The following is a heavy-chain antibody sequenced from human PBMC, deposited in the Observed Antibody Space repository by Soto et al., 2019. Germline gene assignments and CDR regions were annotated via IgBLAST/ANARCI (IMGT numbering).Heavy chain of an antibody. J-gene: IGHJ4*02. CDR2: ISSNGGST. D-gene: IGHD3-22*01. CDR3: ARSPTYYYDXXGYSFMDY. CDR1: GFTFSSYA. Sequence: EVQLVESGEGLVQPGGSLRLSCAASGFTFSSYAMHWVRQAPGXXLEYVXAISSNGGSTYYADSVKGRFTISRDNSKNTLYLQMGSLRAEDMAVYYCARSPTYYYDXXGYSFMDYWGQGTLVTVSS. V-gene: IGHV3-64*02.